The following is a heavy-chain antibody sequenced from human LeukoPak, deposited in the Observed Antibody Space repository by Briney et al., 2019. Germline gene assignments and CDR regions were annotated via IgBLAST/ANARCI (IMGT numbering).Heavy chain of an antibody. V-gene: IGHV3-23*01. J-gene: IGHJ4*02. D-gene: IGHD2-2*01. CDR2: ISGSGVST. CDR1: GFTFSTYA. CDR3: AKDWGMGDQLLRIDY. Sequence: GGSLRLSFTASGFTFSTYAMNSVRQAPGKGLEWVSGISGSGVSTYYADSVKGRFTISRDNSNNTLYLQMSSLGAEDTAVYYCAKDWGMGDQLLRIDYWGQGTLVTVSS.